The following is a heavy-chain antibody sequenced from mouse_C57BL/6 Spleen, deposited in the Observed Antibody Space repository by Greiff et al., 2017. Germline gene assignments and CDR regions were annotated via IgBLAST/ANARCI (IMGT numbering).Heavy chain of an antibody. D-gene: IGHD3-3*01. CDR3: ARHGEGGTFDY. CDR1: GFTFSDYY. J-gene: IGHJ2*01. V-gene: IGHV5-12*01. Sequence: EVQVVESGGGLVQPGGSLKLSCAASGFTFSDYYMYWVRQTPEKRLEWVAYISNGGGSTYYPDTVKGRFTIFRDNAKNTLYLQMSRLKSEDTAMYYCARHGEGGTFDYWGQGTTLTVSS. CDR2: ISNGGGST.